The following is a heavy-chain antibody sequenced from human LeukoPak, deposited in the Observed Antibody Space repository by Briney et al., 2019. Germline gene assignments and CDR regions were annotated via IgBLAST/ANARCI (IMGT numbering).Heavy chain of an antibody. CDR1: GFTFSSYS. CDR3: ARASGRYSSDPFDY. J-gene: IGHJ4*02. Sequence: PGGSLRLSCAASGFTFSSYSMNWVRQAPGKGLEWVSYISSSSSTIYYADSVKGRFTISRDNAKDSLYLQFSSLRAEDTAVYYCARASGRYSSDPFDYWGQGTLVTVSS. V-gene: IGHV3-48*04. CDR2: ISSSSSTI. D-gene: IGHD6-25*01.